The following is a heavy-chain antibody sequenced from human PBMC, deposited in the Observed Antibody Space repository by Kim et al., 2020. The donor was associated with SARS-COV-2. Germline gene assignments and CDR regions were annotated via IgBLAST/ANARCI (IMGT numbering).Heavy chain of an antibody. Sequence: ASVKVSCKVSGYTLTELSMHWVRQAPGKGLEWMGGFDPEDGETIYAQKFQGRVTMTEDTSTDTAYMELSSLRSEDTAVYYCATVTPLGMSVVVPVYGMDVWGQGTTVTVSS. V-gene: IGHV1-24*01. CDR2: FDPEDGET. J-gene: IGHJ6*02. D-gene: IGHD2-2*01. CDR3: ATVTPLGMSVVVPVYGMDV. CDR1: GYTLTELS.